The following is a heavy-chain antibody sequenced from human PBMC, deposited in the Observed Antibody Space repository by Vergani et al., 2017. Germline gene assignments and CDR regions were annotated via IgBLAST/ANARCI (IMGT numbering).Heavy chain of an antibody. CDR1: GFTFTSSA. D-gene: IGHD3-22*01. CDR3: AAVNYYDSSGHDAFDI. CDR2: IVVGSGNT. J-gene: IGHJ3*02. Sequence: QMQLVQSGPEVKKPGTSVKVSCKASGFTFTSSAVQWVRQARGQRLEWIGWIVVGSGNTNYAQKFQERVTITRDMSTSTAYMELSSLRSEDTGVSYCAAVNYYDSSGHDAFDIWGQGTMVTVSS. V-gene: IGHV1-58*01.